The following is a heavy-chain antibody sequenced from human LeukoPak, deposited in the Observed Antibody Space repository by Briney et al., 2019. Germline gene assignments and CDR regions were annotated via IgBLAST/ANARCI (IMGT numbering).Heavy chain of an antibody. CDR2: INSGGSTI. CDR3: ARVDQIVVVPYGMDV. V-gene: IGHV3-11*01. Sequence: GGSLRLSCAASGFTFSDYYMSWIRQAPGGGREWVSYINSGGSTIYYADSAKGRSTISRNNDKNSLYLQMTSLRDEDTAVYYCARVDQIVVVPYGMDVWGQGTTVTVSS. CDR1: GFTFSDYY. D-gene: IGHD2-2*01. J-gene: IGHJ6*02.